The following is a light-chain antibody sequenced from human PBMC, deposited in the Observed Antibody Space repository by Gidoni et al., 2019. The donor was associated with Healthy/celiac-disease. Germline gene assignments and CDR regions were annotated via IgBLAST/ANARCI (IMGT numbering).Light chain of an antibody. CDR1: QDISNY. CDR3: QQYDNLPYT. J-gene: IGKJ2*01. Sequence: IQMTQPPASLSASVGDRVTITCQASQDISNYLNWYQQKPGKAPKLLIYDASNLQTGVPSRFSGSGSGSDFIFTISSLQPEDIATYYCQQYDNLPYTFGQGTKLEIK. CDR2: DAS. V-gene: IGKV1-33*01.